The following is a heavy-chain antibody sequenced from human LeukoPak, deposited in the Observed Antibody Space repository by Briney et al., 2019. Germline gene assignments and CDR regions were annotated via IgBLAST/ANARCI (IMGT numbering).Heavy chain of an antibody. Sequence: ASVKVSCKASGYTFTSYDINWVRQATGQGLEWMGWMNPNSGNTGYAQKFQGRVTMTRNTSISTAYMELSSLRSEDTAVYYCARLGYYDYVWGSYRYTELDYWGQGTLVTVSS. CDR3: ARLGYYDYVWGSYRYTELDY. V-gene: IGHV1-8*01. CDR1: GYTFTSYD. CDR2: MNPNSGNT. J-gene: IGHJ4*02. D-gene: IGHD3-16*02.